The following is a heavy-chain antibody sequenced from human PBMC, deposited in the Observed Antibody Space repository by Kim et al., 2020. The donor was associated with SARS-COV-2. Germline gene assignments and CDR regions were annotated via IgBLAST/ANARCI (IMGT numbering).Heavy chain of an antibody. J-gene: IGHJ3*02. Sequence: GGSLRLSCAASGFTFSSYWMSWVRQAPGKGLEWVANIKQDGSEKYYVDSVKGRFTISRDNAKNSLYLQMNSLRAEDTAVYYCARYSSSGSTLGAFDIWGQGTMVTVSS. CDR3: ARYSSSGSTLGAFDI. D-gene: IGHD6-13*01. CDR2: IKQDGSEK. V-gene: IGHV3-7*01. CDR1: GFTFSSYW.